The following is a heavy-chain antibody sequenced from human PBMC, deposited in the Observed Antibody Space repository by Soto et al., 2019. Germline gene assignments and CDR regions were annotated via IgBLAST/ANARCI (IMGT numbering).Heavy chain of an antibody. D-gene: IGHD3-3*01. Sequence: GGSLRLSCAASGFSFSSYEMNWVRQAPGKGLEWVSYISSSGTTIYYADSVKGRFTISRDNAKNSLYLQMNSLRAEDTVVYYCARDGGVSYNWFDPWRQGTLVTVSS. J-gene: IGHJ5*02. CDR2: ISSSGTTI. CDR3: ARDGGVSYNWFDP. V-gene: IGHV3-48*03. CDR1: GFSFSSYE.